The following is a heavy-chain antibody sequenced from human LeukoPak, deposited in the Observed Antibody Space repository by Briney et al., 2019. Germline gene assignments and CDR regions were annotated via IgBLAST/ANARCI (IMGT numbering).Heavy chain of an antibody. V-gene: IGHV3-23*01. CDR3: GKGGAVSSKSITMIRGTRRYYYYMDV. CDR2: ISDSGGTT. Sequence: GGSLRLSCAASGFTFSNYGMSWVRQAPGKGLEWVSIISDSGGTTYYADSVKGRFTISRDNSKNTLYLQMKSLRAEDTAVYYCGKGGAVSSKSITMIRGTRRYYYYMDVWGKGTTDTISS. D-gene: IGHD3-10*01. CDR1: GFTFSNYG. J-gene: IGHJ6*03.